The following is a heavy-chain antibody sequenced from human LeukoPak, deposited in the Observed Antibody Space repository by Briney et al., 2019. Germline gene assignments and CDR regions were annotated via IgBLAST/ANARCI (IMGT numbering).Heavy chain of an antibody. CDR3: ARNVGATPFDP. V-gene: IGHV4-39*01. J-gene: IGHJ5*02. CDR2: IYYSGTT. Sequence: PSETLSLTCTVSGASISSTSHYWAWIRQPPGKGLEWIGSIYYSGTTYYNPSLRSRVTISVDTSKNQFSLKLSSVTAADTAVYYCARNVGATPFDPWGQGTLVTVSS. D-gene: IGHD1-26*01. CDR1: GASISSTSHY.